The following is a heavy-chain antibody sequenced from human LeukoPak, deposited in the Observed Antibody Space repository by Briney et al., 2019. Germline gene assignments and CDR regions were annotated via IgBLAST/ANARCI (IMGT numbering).Heavy chain of an antibody. Sequence: HPGGSLRLSCAASGFTFSSYAMSWVRQAPGKGLEWVSGISGSGGGTCYADSVKGRFTISRDNSKNTLYLQMSSLRAEDTAVYYCAKISTPYDSGGYYFYWGQGTLVTVSS. D-gene: IGHD3-22*01. J-gene: IGHJ4*02. CDR2: ISGSGGGT. V-gene: IGHV3-23*01. CDR3: AKISTPYDSGGYYFY. CDR1: GFTFSSYA.